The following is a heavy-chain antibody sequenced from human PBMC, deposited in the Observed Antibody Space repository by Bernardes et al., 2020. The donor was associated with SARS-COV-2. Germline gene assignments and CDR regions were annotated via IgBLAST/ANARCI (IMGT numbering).Heavy chain of an antibody. CDR2: ISSSSYI. Sequence: GGSLRLSCAASGFTFSSYSMNWVRQAPGKGLEWVSSISSSSYIYYADSVKGRFTISRDNAKNSLYLQMNSLRAEDTAVYYCARDVSSTISYYYYYMDVWGKGTTVTVSS. D-gene: IGHD2-2*01. V-gene: IGHV3-21*01. J-gene: IGHJ6*03. CDR3: ARDVSSTISYYYYYMDV. CDR1: GFTFSSYS.